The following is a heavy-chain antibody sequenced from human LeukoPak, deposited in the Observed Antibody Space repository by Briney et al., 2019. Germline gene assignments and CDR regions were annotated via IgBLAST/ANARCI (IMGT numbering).Heavy chain of an antibody. D-gene: IGHD4-17*01. Sequence: PGGSLRLSCAASGFSFSRYWMSWVRQAPGKGLEWVANIKQDGGEKYYLDSVKGRFTVSRDNAKNSLYLQMNSLRAEDTAVYYCARVGARQILEYWGQGTLVTVSS. CDR2: IKQDGGEK. CDR3: ARVGARQILEY. J-gene: IGHJ4*02. CDR1: GFSFSRYW. V-gene: IGHV3-7*01.